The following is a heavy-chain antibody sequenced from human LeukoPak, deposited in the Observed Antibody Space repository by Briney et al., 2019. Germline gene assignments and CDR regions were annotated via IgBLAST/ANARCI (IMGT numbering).Heavy chain of an antibody. J-gene: IGHJ4*02. CDR1: GGSISSGSYY. CDR2: IYTSGST. Sequence: SQTLSLTCTVSGGSISSGSYYWSWIRQPAGKGLEWIGRIYTSGSTNYNPSLKSRVTISVDTSKNQFSLKLSSVTAADTAVYYCAREEQELTGSDYWGQGTLVTVSS. CDR3: AREEQELTGSDY. D-gene: IGHD3-9*01. V-gene: IGHV4-61*02.